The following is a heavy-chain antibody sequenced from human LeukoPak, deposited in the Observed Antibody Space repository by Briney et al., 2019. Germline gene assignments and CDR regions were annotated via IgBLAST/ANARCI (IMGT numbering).Heavy chain of an antibody. CDR3: AKEKVGAPYAFDI. J-gene: IGHJ3*02. Sequence: GGSLRLSCAASGITFSSNAMSWVRQAPGKGLEWVSAISGSGGSTYYADSVKGRFTISRDSSKNTLYLQMNSLRAEDTAVYYCAKEKVGAPYAFDIWGQGTMVTVSS. CDR2: ISGSGGST. CDR1: GITFSSNA. V-gene: IGHV3-23*01. D-gene: IGHD1-26*01.